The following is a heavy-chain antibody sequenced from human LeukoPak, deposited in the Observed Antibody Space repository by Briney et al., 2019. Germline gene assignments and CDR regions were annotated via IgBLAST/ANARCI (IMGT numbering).Heavy chain of an antibody. CDR3: ARDRPDDSSGYCFDY. CDR1: GYTFTSYY. V-gene: IGHV1-46*01. CDR2: INPSGGST. D-gene: IGHD3-22*01. J-gene: IGHJ4*02. Sequence: GGSVKVSCKASGYTFTSYYMHWVRQAPGQGLEWMGIINPSGGSTSYAQKFQGRVTMTRDMSTSTVYMELSSLRSEDTAVYYCARDRPDDSSGYCFDYWGQGTLVTVSS.